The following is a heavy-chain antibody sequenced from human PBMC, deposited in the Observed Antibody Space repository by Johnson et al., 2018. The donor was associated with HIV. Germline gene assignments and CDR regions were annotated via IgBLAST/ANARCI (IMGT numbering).Heavy chain of an antibody. CDR1: GFTFSNAW. D-gene: IGHD1-26*01. CDR2: IKSITDGGTT. CDR3: TTDSSSSYYSPSDAFDI. V-gene: IGHV3-15*01. Sequence: VQLVESGGGLVKPGGSLRLSCAASGFTFSNAWMSWVRQAPGKGLEWIGRIKSITDGGTTDYATPVNGRFTISRDDSKNTLYLQMNSLRTEDTAVYYCTTDSSSSYYSPSDAFDIWGQGTMVTVSS. J-gene: IGHJ3*02.